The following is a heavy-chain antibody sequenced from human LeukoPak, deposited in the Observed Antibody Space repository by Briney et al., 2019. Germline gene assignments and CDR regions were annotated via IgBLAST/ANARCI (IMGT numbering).Heavy chain of an antibody. J-gene: IGHJ4*02. CDR3: ARLVSPVARTLIDY. Sequence: SETLSLTCVVSGGSISRNTYNWGWIRQPPGKGLEWVGHIYYTGTTSYNPSLRSRVTISVDTSKSQFSLKLSSVTATDTAVYFCARLVSPVARTLIDYWGQGTLVTVSS. V-gene: IGHV4-39*01. CDR1: GGSISRNTYN. CDR2: IYYTGTT. D-gene: IGHD2-2*01.